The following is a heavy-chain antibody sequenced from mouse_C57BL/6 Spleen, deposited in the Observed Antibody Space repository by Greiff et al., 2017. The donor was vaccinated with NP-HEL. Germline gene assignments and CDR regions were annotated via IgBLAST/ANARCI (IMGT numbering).Heavy chain of an antibody. CDR1: GYTFTDYY. Sequence: EVQLQQSGPELVKPGASVKISCKASGYTFTDYYMNWVKQSHGKSLEWIGDINPNNGGTSYNQKFKGKATLTVDKSSSTAYMELRSLTSEDSAVYYCARLGGSSNYYAMDYWGQGTSVTVSS. D-gene: IGHD1-1*01. CDR3: ARLGGSSNYYAMDY. V-gene: IGHV1-26*01. J-gene: IGHJ4*01. CDR2: INPNNGGT.